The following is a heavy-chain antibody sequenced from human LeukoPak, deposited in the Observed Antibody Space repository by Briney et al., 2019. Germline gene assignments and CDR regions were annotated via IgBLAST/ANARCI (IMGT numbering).Heavy chain of an antibody. D-gene: IGHD3-10*01. J-gene: IGHJ4*02. CDR2: ISWNGGTI. CDR3: AKDFRVHGSGTYYPLGY. Sequence: GRSLRLSCAASGFNFDDYVMHWVRQVPGKGLEWVSGISWNGGTIGYADSVKGRFTISRDNAKNSLLLQMNSLRAEDTALYYCAKDFRVHGSGTYYPLGYWGQGTLVTVSS. CDR1: GFNFDDYV. V-gene: IGHV3-9*01.